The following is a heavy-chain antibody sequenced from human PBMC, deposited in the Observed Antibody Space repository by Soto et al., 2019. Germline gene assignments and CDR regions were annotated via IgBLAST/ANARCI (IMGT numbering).Heavy chain of an antibody. CDR2: SIPIFGTA. Sequence: QVQLVQSGAEVKKPASSVKVSCKASGRTFNNYPITWVRQAPGEGLEWMGGSIPIFGTANYAQNFQGRVTISVDESTSTAYMELSSLRSEDTAVYYCARGRGYSGDDHYYYFDMDVWGQGTTVTVSS. CDR3: ARGRGYSGDDHYYYFDMDV. J-gene: IGHJ6*02. D-gene: IGHD5-12*01. V-gene: IGHV1-69*01. CDR1: GRTFNNYP.